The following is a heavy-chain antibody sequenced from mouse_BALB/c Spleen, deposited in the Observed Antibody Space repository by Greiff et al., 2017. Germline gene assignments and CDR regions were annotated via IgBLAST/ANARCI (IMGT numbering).Heavy chain of an antibody. J-gene: IGHJ1*01. Sequence: EVKLMESGAELVRSGASVKLSCTASGFNIKDYYMHWVKQRPEQGLEWIGWIDPENGDTEYASKFQGKATMTADTSSNTAYLQLSSLTSEDTAVYYCNRDGPHWYFDVWGEGTTVTVSS. CDR3: NRDGPHWYFDV. CDR2: IDPENGDT. CDR1: GFNIKDYY. V-gene: IGHV14-4*02. D-gene: IGHD2-3*01.